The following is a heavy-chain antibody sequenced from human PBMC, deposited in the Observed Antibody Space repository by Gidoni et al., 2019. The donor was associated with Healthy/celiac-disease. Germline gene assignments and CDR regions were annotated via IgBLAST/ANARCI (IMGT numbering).Heavy chain of an antibody. Sequence: QVQLVQSGAEVMQPASSVTLSCKASGATFSSYAISWVRQSPGQGLEWLGGIIPISGTANYAQKFQGRVTITADESTSTAYMELSSLRSEDTAVYYCARGYSGYDNKLDAFDIWGQGTMVTVSS. CDR2: IIPISGTA. CDR3: ARGYSGYDNKLDAFDI. J-gene: IGHJ3*02. CDR1: GATFSSYA. D-gene: IGHD5-12*01. V-gene: IGHV1-69*01.